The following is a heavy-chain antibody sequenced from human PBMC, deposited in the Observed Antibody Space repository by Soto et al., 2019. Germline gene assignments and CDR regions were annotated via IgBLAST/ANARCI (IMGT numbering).Heavy chain of an antibody. Sequence: PLLESGGGLVQPGGSLSLSGAASGFTFSRDVMSWVRQAPGKGLEWVSVINDGGGSTSYADSVKGRFTISSDNSKTELHLLMNSLRDEDTAVYYCAKVGGFVGWYCFDPWGQGTLVIVSS. V-gene: IGHV3-23*01. CDR1: GFTFSRDV. CDR2: INDGGGST. CDR3: AKVGGFVGWYCFDP. J-gene: IGHJ5*02. D-gene: IGHD6-19*01.